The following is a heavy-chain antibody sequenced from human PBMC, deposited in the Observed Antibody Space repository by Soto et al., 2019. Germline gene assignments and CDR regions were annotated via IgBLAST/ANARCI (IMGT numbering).Heavy chain of an antibody. CDR2: MSGSGGST. CDR3: AISKDRYSDYWSGYYPYYYYYGMDV. D-gene: IGHD3-3*01. CDR1: GFTFSSYA. J-gene: IGHJ6*02. V-gene: IGHV3-23*01. Sequence: EVQLLESGGGLVQPGGSLRLSCAASGFTFSSYAMSWVRQAPGKGLEWVSDMSGSGGSTYYADYVKGRFTISSDNSKNARYMKMSSLRAEDTVLYYCAISKDRYSDYWSGYYPYYYYYGMDVWGQGTTVTVSS.